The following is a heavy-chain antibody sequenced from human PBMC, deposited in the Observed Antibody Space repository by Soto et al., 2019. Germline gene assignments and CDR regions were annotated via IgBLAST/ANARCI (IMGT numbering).Heavy chain of an antibody. CDR1: GYSISSYY. V-gene: IGHV4-4*08. CDR3: ATDIRGGDPMGLDS. J-gene: IGHJ4*02. D-gene: IGHD2-21*01. Sequence: PSETLSLTCTVSGYSISSYYWNWIRQPPGQGLEWIGYITNTGSTKYNPSLNSRVTISVDTSKNQLSLKLNSVTAADTAVYYCATDIRGGDPMGLDSWGQGTLVTVSS. CDR2: ITNTGST.